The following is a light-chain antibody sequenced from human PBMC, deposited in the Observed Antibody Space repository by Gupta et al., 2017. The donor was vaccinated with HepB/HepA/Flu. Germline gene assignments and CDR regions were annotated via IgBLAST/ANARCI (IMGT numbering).Light chain of an antibody. CDR2: AAS. CDR1: QGIGSY. CDR3: QQVNTYPRT. V-gene: IGKV1-9*01. J-gene: IGKJ1*01. Sequence: DIQLTQSPSFLSASVGDRVTITCRASQGIGSYLDWYQQRPGKALTLLIYAASTLQSGVPSRFSGSGSGSEFSLSISSLQPEDFATYYCQQVNTYPRTFGQGTKVEI.